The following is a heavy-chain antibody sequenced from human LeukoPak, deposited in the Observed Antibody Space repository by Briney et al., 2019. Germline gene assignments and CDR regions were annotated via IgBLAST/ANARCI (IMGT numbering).Heavy chain of an antibody. V-gene: IGHV3-74*01. CDR1: GFTFSSYW. D-gene: IGHD2-2*01. Sequence: GGSLRLSCTASGFTFSSYWMHWVRQAPGRGLVWVSRIYPDGTSTNYADSVKGRFTISRDNSKNTLYLQMNSLRAEDTAVYYCAKDGADIVVVPAAINYYYYMDVWGKGTTVTVSS. J-gene: IGHJ6*03. CDR2: IYPDGTST. CDR3: AKDGADIVVVPAAINYYYYMDV.